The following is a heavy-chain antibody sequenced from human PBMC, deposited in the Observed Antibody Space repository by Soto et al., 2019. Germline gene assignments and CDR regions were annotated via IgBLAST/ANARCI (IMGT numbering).Heavy chain of an antibody. CDR2: ISWNSGSI. J-gene: IGHJ4*02. D-gene: IGHD6-6*01. CDR1: GFTFDDYA. Sequence: EVQLVESGGGLVQPGRSLRLSCAASGFTFDDYAMHWVRQAPGKGLEWVSGISWNSGSIGYADSVKGRFTISRDNAKNSLYLQMNSLRAEDTALYLCAKDSTAGAQYSSSSRFDYWGQGTLVTVSS. V-gene: IGHV3-9*01. CDR3: AKDSTAGAQYSSSSRFDY.